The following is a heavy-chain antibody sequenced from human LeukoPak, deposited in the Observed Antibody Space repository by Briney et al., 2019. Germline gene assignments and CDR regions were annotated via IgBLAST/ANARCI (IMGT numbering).Heavy chain of an antibody. D-gene: IGHD7-27*01. CDR2: IRSKADSYAT. Sequence: PGGSLRLSCAASGFTFSGSPLHWVRQASGNGLEWVGRIRSKADSYATAYTASVKGRFTISRDDSKNTAYLQMNSLKTEDTAVYYCARQTGDLDYWGQGTPVTVSS. J-gene: IGHJ4*02. CDR3: ARQTGDLDY. CDR1: GFTFSGSP. V-gene: IGHV3-73*01.